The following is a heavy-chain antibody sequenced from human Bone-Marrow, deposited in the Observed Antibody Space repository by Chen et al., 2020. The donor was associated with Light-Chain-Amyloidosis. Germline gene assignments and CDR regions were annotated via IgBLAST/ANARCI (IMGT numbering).Heavy chain of an antibody. J-gene: IGHJ6*02. CDR2: ISWNSGVK. CDR3: AKDKGGSMGFGMDV. V-gene: IGHV3-9*01. Sequence: EEHLVESGGGLVQPGRSLRLSCEASGFTFDDYAKHWVRQAPGKGLEWVSGISWNSGVKGYVDSVRGRFTISRDGVKNSLYLQMNSLRPEDTALYYCAKDKGGSMGFGMDVWGQGTTVIVSS. CDR1: GFTFDDYA. D-gene: IGHD3-10*01.